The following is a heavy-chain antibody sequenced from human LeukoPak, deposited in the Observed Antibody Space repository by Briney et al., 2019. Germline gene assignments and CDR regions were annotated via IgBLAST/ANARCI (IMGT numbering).Heavy chain of an antibody. CDR2: IYYSGST. Sequence: SETLSLTCTVSGGSISSYYWSWIRQPPGKGLERIGYIYYSGSTNYNPSLKSRVTISVDTSKDQFSLKLSSVTAADTAVYYCARAPLYKTNWFDPWGQGTLVTVSS. V-gene: IGHV4-59*01. CDR3: ARAPLYKTNWFDP. J-gene: IGHJ5*02. CDR1: GGSISSYY. D-gene: IGHD1-14*01.